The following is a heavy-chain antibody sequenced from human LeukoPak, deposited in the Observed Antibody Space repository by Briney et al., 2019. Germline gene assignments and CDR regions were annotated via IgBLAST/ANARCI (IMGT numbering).Heavy chain of an antibody. D-gene: IGHD2-2*01. V-gene: IGHV4-39*07. Sequence: SETLSLTCTVSGGSISSSSYYWGWIRQPPGKGLEWIGSIYSSGSTYYNPSLKSRVTISVDTSKNQFSLKLSSVTAADTAVYYCARVQNDIVVVPAASYYFDYWGQGTLVTVSS. CDR3: ARVQNDIVVVPAASYYFDY. CDR1: GGSISSSSYY. CDR2: IYSSGST. J-gene: IGHJ4*02.